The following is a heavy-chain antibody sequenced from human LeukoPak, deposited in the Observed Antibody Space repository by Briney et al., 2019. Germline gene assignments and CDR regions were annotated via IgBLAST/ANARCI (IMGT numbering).Heavy chain of an antibody. V-gene: IGHV3-23*01. CDR2: ISGSGRSP. Sequence: PGGSLRLSCAASGFTFSSYALSWVRQAPGKGLEWVSAISGSGRSPYYADSVKGRFTISRDNSKNTLYVQVNSLGTEDTAAYYCAKGSYYDSSGSFYFDHWGQGTLVTVSS. CDR3: AKGSYYDSSGSFYFDH. CDR1: GFTFSSYA. J-gene: IGHJ4*02. D-gene: IGHD3-22*01.